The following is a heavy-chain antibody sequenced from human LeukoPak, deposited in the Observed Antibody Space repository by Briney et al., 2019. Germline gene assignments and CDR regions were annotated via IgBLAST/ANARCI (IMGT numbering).Heavy chain of an antibody. CDR1: GGSISSGSYY. J-gene: IGHJ6*03. V-gene: IGHV4-61*02. D-gene: IGHD5-12*01. Sequence: PSQTLSLTCTVSGGSISSGSYYWSWIRQPAGKGLEWIGRIYTSGSTNYNPSLKSRVTISVDTPKNQFSLKLSSVTAADTAVYYCARVLYSGLYYYYYMDVWGKGTTVTVSS. CDR3: ARVLYSGLYYYYYMDV. CDR2: IYTSGST.